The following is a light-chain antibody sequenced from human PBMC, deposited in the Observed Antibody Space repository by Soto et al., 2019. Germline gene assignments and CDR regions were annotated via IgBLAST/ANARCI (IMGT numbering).Light chain of an antibody. J-gene: IGKJ5*01. CDR2: DAS. Sequence: IKLYKSPSTLSAYVGERVTLTCRASQSISSWLAWYQQKPGKAPKLLIYDASSLESGVPSRFSGSGSGTEFTLTISGLQPEDFATYYCQHSYTVPIAFGQGTLLEIK. V-gene: IGKV1-5*01. CDR3: QHSYTVPIA. CDR1: QSISSW.